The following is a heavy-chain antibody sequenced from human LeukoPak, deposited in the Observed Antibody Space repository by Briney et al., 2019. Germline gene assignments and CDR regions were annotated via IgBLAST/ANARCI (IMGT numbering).Heavy chain of an antibody. J-gene: IGHJ5*02. V-gene: IGHV4-61*02. CDR3: AKGAGPPVFDP. D-gene: IGHD6-19*01. Sequence: PSETLSLTCTVSGDSISSDNYYWSWIRQPAGKGLEWIGRIDRSGSSNYEPFLKSRVTISVDTSKNQFSLKLTSVTAADTAVYYWAKGAGPPVFDPWGQGILVTVSS. CDR1: GDSISSDNYY. CDR2: IDRSGSS.